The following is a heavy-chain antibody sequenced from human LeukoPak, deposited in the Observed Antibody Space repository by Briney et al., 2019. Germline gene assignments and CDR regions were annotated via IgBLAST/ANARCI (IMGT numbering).Heavy chain of an antibody. CDR3: ARDLMVRGVLDY. CDR2: INPSGGST. CDR1: GYTFTSYY. D-gene: IGHD3-10*01. V-gene: IGHV1-46*01. J-gene: IGHJ4*02. Sequence: ASVKVSCKASGYTFTSYYMHWVRQAPGQGLEWMGIINPSGGSTSYAQKFQGRVTMTRDTPTSTVYMELSSLRSEDTAVYYCARDLMVRGVLDYWGQGTLVTVSS.